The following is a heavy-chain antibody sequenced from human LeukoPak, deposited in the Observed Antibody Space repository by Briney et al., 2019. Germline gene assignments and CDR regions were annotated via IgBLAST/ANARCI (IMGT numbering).Heavy chain of an antibody. CDR1: GGSINSGSYY. V-gene: IGHV4-61*02. J-gene: IGHJ4*02. CDR2: IYTSGST. Sequence: SQTLSLTCTVSGGSINSGSYYWSWIRQPAGKGLEWIERIYTSGSTNYNPSLKSRVTISVDTSKSQFSLKLSSVTAADTAVYYCARDGGHYDILTGLDYWGQGTLVTVSS. D-gene: IGHD3-9*01. CDR3: ARDGGHYDILTGLDY.